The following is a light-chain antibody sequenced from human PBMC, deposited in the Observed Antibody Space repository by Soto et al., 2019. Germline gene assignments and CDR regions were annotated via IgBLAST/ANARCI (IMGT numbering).Light chain of an antibody. CDR2: DAS. CDR3: QQRINWPLT. J-gene: IGKJ4*01. CDR1: QSVNSY. V-gene: IGKV3-11*01. Sequence: EIVLTQSPATLSLSAGERATLSCRASQSVNSYLAWYQQKPGQAPRLLIYDASNRATGIPARFSGSGSGTDFTLTISNLEPEDFAVYFCQQRINWPLTFGGGTKVEIK.